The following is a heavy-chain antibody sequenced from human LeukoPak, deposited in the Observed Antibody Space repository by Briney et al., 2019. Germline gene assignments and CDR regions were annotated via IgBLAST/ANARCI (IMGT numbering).Heavy chain of an antibody. CDR2: INPNSGGT. CDR3: AREYYGSGSYALFDY. CDR1: GYTFTGYY. D-gene: IGHD3-10*01. Sequence: EASVKVSCKASGYTFTGYYMHWVRQAPGQGLEWMGWINPNSGGTNYAQKFQGRVTTTRDTSISTAYMELSRLRSDDTAVYYCAREYYGSGSYALFDYWGQGTLVTVSS. V-gene: IGHV1-2*02. J-gene: IGHJ4*02.